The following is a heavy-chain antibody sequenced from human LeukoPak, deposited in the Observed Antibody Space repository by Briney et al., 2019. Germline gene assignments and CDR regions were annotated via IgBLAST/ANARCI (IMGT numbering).Heavy chain of an antibody. D-gene: IGHD6-19*01. CDR2: INAGNGNT. J-gene: IGHJ4*02. Sequence: ASVKVSCKASGYTFTSYAMHWVRQAPGQRLEWMGWINAGNGNTKYSQKFQGRVTITRDTSASTAYMELSSLRSEDTAVYYCARGLGGWPSGDYWGQGTLVTVSS. V-gene: IGHV1-3*01. CDR3: ARGLGGWPSGDY. CDR1: GYTFTSYA.